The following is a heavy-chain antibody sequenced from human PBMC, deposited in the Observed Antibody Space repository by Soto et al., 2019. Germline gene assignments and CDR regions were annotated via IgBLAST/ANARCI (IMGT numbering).Heavy chain of an antibody. Sequence: QVQLVQAGAEVKKPGSSVRVSGKASGGTPSNYAVSLVRQAHGQGLEWMGGIIPASGIVKYAQNLEARVTSTSDESTNTAYMELSSLRFDDMAVYYCASGRIVVVGSRAYYGMDVCAQGTTVTGS. J-gene: IGHJ6*02. D-gene: IGHD6-19*01. CDR1: GGTPSNYA. V-gene: IGHV1-69*01. CDR3: ASGRIVVVGSRAYYGMDV. CDR2: IIPASGIV.